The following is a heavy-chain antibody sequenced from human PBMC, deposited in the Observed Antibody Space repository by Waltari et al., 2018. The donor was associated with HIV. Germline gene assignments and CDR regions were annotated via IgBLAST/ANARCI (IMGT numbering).Heavy chain of an antibody. CDR1: GFSFSNYG. CDR3: ARGRNSEDY. V-gene: IGHV3-48*01. D-gene: IGHD2-21*01. J-gene: IGHJ4*02. Sequence: EVQLVESGGGLVQPGESLRLTCTASGFSFSNYGMNWVRQAPGKGLEWISYIATSATTIYYADSVKGRFTISRDNAKSSLYLQMNSLRGEDTAMYFCARGRNSEDYWGQGTLVTVSS. CDR2: IATSATTI.